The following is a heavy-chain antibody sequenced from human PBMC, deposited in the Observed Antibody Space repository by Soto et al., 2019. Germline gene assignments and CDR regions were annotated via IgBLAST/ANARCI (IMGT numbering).Heavy chain of an antibody. V-gene: IGHV3-33*01. CDR1: GFTFSSFG. D-gene: IGHD1-20*01. CDR2: IYYDGSNK. CDR3: AREVTGTFGWFDP. J-gene: IGHJ5*02. Sequence: GGSLRLSCAASGFTFSSFGMHWVRQAPGKGLEWVAIIYYDGSNKNYADSVKGRFTVSRDNSKNTLYLQMNSLRAEDTAVYYCAREVTGTFGWFDPWGQGTLVTVSS.